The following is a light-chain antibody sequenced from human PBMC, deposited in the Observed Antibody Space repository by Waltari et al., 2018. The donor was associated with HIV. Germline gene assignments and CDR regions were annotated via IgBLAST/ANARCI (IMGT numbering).Light chain of an antibody. J-gene: IGLJ2*01. V-gene: IGLV1-44*01. CDR2: SNS. Sequence: QSVLTQPPSASGTPGQTVTISCSGSPSNIGNNSVNWYQQFPGSAPKLLLYSNSQRPLGVTDRFSDSKSGSSASLAISGPQADDEAHYYCASWDDTLGVVFGGGTTLTVL. CDR3: ASWDDTLGVV. CDR1: PSNIGNNS.